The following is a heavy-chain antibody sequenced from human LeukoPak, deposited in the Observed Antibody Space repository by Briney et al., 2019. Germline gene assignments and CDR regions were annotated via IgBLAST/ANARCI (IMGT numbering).Heavy chain of an antibody. Sequence: GGSLRLSCAASGFDFTSYSMKWVRQALGKVLEWVSSISSGSSYTYYADSLKGRFTISRDNAKNSLYLQMNSLRAEDSAVYYCARGPTVIGVAGTWPVDYWGQGTLVTVSS. CDR1: GFDFTSYS. D-gene: IGHD6-19*01. CDR3: ARGPTVIGVAGTWPVDY. CDR2: ISSGSSYT. V-gene: IGHV3-21*01. J-gene: IGHJ4*02.